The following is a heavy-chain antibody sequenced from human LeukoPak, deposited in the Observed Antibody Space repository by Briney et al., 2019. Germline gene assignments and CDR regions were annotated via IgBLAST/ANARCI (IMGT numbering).Heavy chain of an antibody. CDR2: IKGDGSEK. CDR3: ARDWVAGVPFDAFDV. D-gene: IGHD3-10*01. CDR1: GFTLSSYW. V-gene: IGHV3-7*03. J-gene: IGHJ3*01. Sequence: PGGSLRLSCAASGFTLSSYWMSWVRQAPGKGLEWVANIKGDGSEKYYVDSVKGRFTISRDNAQNSVYLHMNSLTAEDTALYYCARDWVAGVPFDAFDVWGQGTMVSVSS.